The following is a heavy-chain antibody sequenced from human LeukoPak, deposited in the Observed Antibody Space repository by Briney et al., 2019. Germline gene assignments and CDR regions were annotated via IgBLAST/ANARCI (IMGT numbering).Heavy chain of an antibody. J-gene: IGHJ3*02. CDR3: AMDTYYYDSSGYRGAFDI. Sequence: GGSLRLSCAASGFTFSSYAMHWVRQAPGKGLDWVAVISYDGSNKYYADSVKGRFTISRDNSKNTLYLQMNSLRAEDTAVYYCAMDTYYYDSSGYRGAFDIWGQGTMVTVSS. CDR1: GFTFSSYA. CDR2: ISYDGSNK. V-gene: IGHV3-30*04. D-gene: IGHD3-22*01.